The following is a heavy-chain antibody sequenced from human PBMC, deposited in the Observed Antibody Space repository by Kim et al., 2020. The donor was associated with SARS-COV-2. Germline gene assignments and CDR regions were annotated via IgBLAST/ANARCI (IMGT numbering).Heavy chain of an antibody. Sequence: GGSLRLSCAASGFTVSSNYMSWVRQAPGKVLEWVSVIYSGGSTYYADSVKGRFTISRDNSKNTLYLQMNSLRAEDTAVYYCAREIFGVVTDMDVWGQGTTVTVSS. CDR3: AREIFGVVTDMDV. J-gene: IGHJ6*02. CDR2: IYSGGST. D-gene: IGHD3-3*01. V-gene: IGHV3-66*01. CDR1: GFTVSSNY.